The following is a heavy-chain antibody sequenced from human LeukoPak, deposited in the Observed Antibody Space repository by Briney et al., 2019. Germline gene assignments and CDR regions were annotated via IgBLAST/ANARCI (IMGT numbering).Heavy chain of an antibody. CDR3: ARHGGTSHFELDY. Sequence: SETLSFTCTVSGGSISSSSYYWGWIRQPPGKGLEWIGSIYYSGSTYYNPSLKSRVTISVDTSKNQFSLKLSSVTAADTAVYYCARHGGTSHFELDYWGQGTLVTVSS. D-gene: IGHD2-2*01. J-gene: IGHJ4*02. CDR2: IYYSGST. CDR1: GGSISSSSYY. V-gene: IGHV4-39*01.